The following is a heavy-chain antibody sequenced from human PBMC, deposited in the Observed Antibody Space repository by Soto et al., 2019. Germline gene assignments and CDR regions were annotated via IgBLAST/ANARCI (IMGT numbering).Heavy chain of an antibody. D-gene: IGHD1-26*01. CDR1: GYTFSSYD. Sequence: QVQLVQSGAEVKKPGASVKVSCKASGYTFSSYDINWVRQAPGQGLERMGWITTYNGKTNYAQKLQGRVTMTTDTSTSTAYMELRSLRSDDTAVYYCARDGTRRAFDIWGQGTMVSVSS. CDR3: ARDGTRRAFDI. V-gene: IGHV1-18*01. CDR2: ITTYNGKT. J-gene: IGHJ3*02.